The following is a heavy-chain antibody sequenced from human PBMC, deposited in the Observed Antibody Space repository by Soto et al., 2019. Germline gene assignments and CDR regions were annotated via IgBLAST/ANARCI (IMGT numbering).Heavy chain of an antibody. CDR1: GGSISSSSYY. V-gene: IGHV4-39*01. Sequence: SETLSLTCTVSGGSISSSSYYWGWIRQPPGKGLEWIGSIYYSGSTYYNPSLKSRVTISVDTSKNQFSLKLSSVTAADTAVYYFASMPYYDFWSGYYRPYYYGMDVWGQGTTVT. D-gene: IGHD3-3*01. J-gene: IGHJ6*02. CDR3: ASMPYYDFWSGYYRPYYYGMDV. CDR2: IYYSGST.